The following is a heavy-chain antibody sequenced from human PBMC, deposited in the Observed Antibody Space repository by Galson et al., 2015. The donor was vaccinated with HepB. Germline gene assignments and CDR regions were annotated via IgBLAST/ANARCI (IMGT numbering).Heavy chain of an antibody. Sequence: SLRLSCAASGFTFSSYWMHWVRQAPGKGLVWVSRINSDGSSTSYADSVKGRFTISRDNAKNTLYLQMNSLRAEDTAVYYCASLPSFIEVAGFDYWGQGTLVTVSS. V-gene: IGHV3-74*01. J-gene: IGHJ4*02. CDR3: ASLPSFIEVAGFDY. CDR2: INSDGSST. CDR1: GFTFSSYW. D-gene: IGHD6-19*01.